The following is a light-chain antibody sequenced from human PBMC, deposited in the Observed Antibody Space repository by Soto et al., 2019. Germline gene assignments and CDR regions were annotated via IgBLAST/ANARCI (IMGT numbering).Light chain of an antibody. CDR1: SSDVGGYNY. CDR2: DVS. Sequence: QSALTQPASVSGSPGQSITISCTGTSSDVGGYNYVSWYQQHTGKAPKLMIYDVSNRPSGVSNRFSGSRSGNTASLTISGLQAEDEAQYYCSSYTGSTTLVIFGGGTKLTVL. V-gene: IGLV2-14*03. CDR3: SSYTGSTTLVI. J-gene: IGLJ2*01.